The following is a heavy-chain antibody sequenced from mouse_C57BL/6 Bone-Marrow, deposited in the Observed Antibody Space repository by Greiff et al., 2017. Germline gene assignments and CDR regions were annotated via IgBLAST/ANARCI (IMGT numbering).Heavy chain of an antibody. V-gene: IGHV14-4*01. CDR2: LDPENGDT. J-gene: IGHJ3*01. D-gene: IGHD2-3*01. CDR3: TTGGYYVFAY. Sequence: DVQLQESGAELVRPGASVKLSCTASGFNIKDDYMHWVKQRPEQGLEWIGWLDPENGDTEYASKFQGKATITADTSSNTAYLQLSSLTSEDTAVYYCTTGGYYVFAYWGQGTLVTVSA. CDR1: GFNIKDDY.